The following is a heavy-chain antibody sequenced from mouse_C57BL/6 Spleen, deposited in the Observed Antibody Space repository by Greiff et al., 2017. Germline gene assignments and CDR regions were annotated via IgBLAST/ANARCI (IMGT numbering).Heavy chain of an antibody. CDR1: GFSLTSYG. Sequence: VKLVESGPGLVAPSQSLSITCTVSGFSLTSYGVHWVRQPPGKGLEWLVVIWSDGSTTYNSALKSRLSISKDNSKSQVFLKMNSLQTDDTAMYYCARHRDYSKRAMDYWGQGTSVTVSS. V-gene: IGHV2-6-1*01. D-gene: IGHD2-12*01. CDR2: IWSDGST. CDR3: ARHRDYSKRAMDY. J-gene: IGHJ4*01.